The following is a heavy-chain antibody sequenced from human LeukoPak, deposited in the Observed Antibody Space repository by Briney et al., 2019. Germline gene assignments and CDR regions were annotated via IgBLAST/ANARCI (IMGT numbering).Heavy chain of an antibody. CDR1: GFTFSSYE. D-gene: IGHD6-13*01. CDR2: ISSSGSTM. CDR3: ASSSWYALDY. Sequence: PGGSLRLSCAASGFTFSSYEMNWVRQAPGKGLEWISYISSSGSTMYYADSVKGRFTISRDHAKNSLYLQMNSLRAEDTAIYYCASSSWYALDYWGQGTLVTVSS. J-gene: IGHJ4*02. V-gene: IGHV3-48*03.